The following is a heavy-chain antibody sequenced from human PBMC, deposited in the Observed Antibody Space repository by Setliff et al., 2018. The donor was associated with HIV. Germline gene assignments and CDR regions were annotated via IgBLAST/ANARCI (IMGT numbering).Heavy chain of an antibody. V-gene: IGHV1-18*04. CDR2: VSVYNGNT. Sequence: ASVKVSCKASGYSFTFYGLHWVRQAPGQGLEWMGWVSVYNGNTKYAENFQDRLTLTKDASTGTGFMELRGLRSDDTAVYYCATPGVGAGAFDIWGRGTMVTVSS. D-gene: IGHD3-10*01. CDR1: GYSFTFYG. J-gene: IGHJ3*02. CDR3: ATPGVGAGAFDI.